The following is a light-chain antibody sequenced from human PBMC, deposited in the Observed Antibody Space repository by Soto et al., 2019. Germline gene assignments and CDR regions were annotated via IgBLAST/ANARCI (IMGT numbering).Light chain of an antibody. V-gene: IGKV2-28*01. J-gene: IGKJ4*01. CDR2: LGS. CDR3: MQALETQLT. Sequence: DIVMTQSPLFLPVTPGEPASISCRSSQSLLHSNGYNSLDWYLQKPGQAPQLLIYLGSNRASGVPDRFSGSGSGTDFTLKISRVEAEDFGVYYCMQALETQLTFGGGTKVEIK. CDR1: QSLLHSNGYNS.